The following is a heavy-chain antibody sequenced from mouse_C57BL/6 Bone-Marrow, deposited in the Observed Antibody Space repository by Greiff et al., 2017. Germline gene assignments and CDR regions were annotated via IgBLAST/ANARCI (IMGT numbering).Heavy chain of an antibody. CDR1: GYTFTNYW. V-gene: IGHV1-63*01. CDR2: IYPGGGYT. J-gene: IGHJ1*03. CDR3: ARMGDYGYWYFDV. Sequence: VQLQQSGAELVRPGTSVKMSCKASGYTFTNYWIGWAKQRPGHGLEWIGDIYPGGGYTNYNEKFKGKATLTADKSSSTAYMQFSSLTSEDSAIYYCARMGDYGYWYFDVWGTGTTVTVSS. D-gene: IGHD2-4*01.